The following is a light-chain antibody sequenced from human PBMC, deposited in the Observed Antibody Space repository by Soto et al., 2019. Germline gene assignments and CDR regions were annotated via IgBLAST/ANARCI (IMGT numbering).Light chain of an antibody. CDR1: QRVLYNANNQNY. Sequence: DIVMTQFPDSLAVSLGERATLNCKSSQRVLYNANNQNYLAWYQKKLGQLPKLLIYWASTRESGGPDRFSGSGSGTDFTLTISSLLAEDVAVYYCQQDYSTPATFGPGTKVDIK. CDR3: QQDYSTPAT. V-gene: IGKV4-1*01. CDR2: WAS. J-gene: IGKJ3*01.